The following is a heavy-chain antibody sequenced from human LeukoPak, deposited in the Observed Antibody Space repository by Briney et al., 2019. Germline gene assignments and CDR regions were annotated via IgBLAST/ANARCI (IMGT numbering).Heavy chain of an antibody. V-gene: IGHV1-2*02. CDR3: ASAYGFFDY. D-gene: IGHD3-10*01. CDR1: EYTFTDYY. J-gene: IGHJ4*02. CDR2: IIPNSGGT. Sequence: ASVKVSCKASEYTFTDYYIHWVRQAPGQGLEWMGWIIPNSGGTHYAQKFQGRVTMIRDTSINTAYMELSRLRSDDMAVYYCASAYGFFDYWGQGTLVTVSS.